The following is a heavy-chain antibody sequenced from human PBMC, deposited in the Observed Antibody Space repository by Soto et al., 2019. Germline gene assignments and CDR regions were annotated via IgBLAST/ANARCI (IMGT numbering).Heavy chain of an antibody. V-gene: IGHV4-30-4*01. CDR3: ARDQGRDGYNFFDY. D-gene: IGHD5-12*01. Sequence: PSETLSLTCTVSGGSISSGDYYWSWIRQPPGKGLEWIGYIYYSGSTYYNPSLKSRVTISVDTSKNQFSLKLSSVTAADTAVYYCARDQGRDGYNFFDYWGQGTLVTVS. CDR2: IYYSGST. CDR1: GGSISSGDYY. J-gene: IGHJ4*02.